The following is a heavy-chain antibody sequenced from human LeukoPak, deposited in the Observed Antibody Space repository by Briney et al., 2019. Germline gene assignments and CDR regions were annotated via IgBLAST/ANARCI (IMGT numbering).Heavy chain of an antibody. CDR2: IKEDGSEK. D-gene: IGHD2-15*01. CDR1: GXTFSRYW. Sequence: GGSLRLSCAASGXTFSRYWMTWVRQAPRKGLEWVANIKEDGSEKYYVDSVRGRFTIFRDNAKNSLSLQMNSLRAEDTAVYYCARESLVGGIEYWGQGTLVTVST. V-gene: IGHV3-7*04. J-gene: IGHJ4*02. CDR3: ARESLVGGIEY.